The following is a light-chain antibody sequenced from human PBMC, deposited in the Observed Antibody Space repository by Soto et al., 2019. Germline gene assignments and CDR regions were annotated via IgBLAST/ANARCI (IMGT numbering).Light chain of an antibody. CDR1: TGAVTSGHY. J-gene: IGLJ2*01. CDR2: DTV. V-gene: IGLV7-46*01. Sequence: QAVVTQEPSLTVSPGGTVTLTCGSTTGAVTSGHYPYWFQQQPGQAPRTLIYDTVNRESWTPARFSGSLLGGKAALTLSGAQHEEEAEYYCMLSYNAAGVLGGGTKLTVL. CDR3: MLSYNAAGV.